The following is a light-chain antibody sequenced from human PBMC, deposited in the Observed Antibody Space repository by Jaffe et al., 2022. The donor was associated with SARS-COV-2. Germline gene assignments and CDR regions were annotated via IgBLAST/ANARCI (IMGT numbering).Light chain of an antibody. J-gene: IGKJ1*01. CDR2: AAS. CDR3: QQTYTTPET. Sequence: DIQMIQSPSSLSASVGDRVTITCRASQSIRNYLNWYQQKPGKAPNLLIYAASSLQSGVPPRFSGSGSGTDFTLTITSLQPEDFATYYCQQTYTTPETFGQGTKVEIK. CDR1: QSIRNY. V-gene: IGKV1-39*01.